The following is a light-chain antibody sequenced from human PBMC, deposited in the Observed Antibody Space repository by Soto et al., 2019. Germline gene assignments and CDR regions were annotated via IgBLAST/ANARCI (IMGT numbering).Light chain of an antibody. CDR1: QDISDY. CDR2: DVS. CDR3: QQYYVLPPT. V-gene: IGKV1-33*01. J-gene: IGKJ4*01. Sequence: DIQMTQSPSSLSASVGDRVTITCQASQDISDYLNWYQQKPGKAPKLLIYDVSTLETGVPSRFSGSGSGTDVSFTSSSLQPEDIATYYCQQYYVLPPTFGGGTKVEI.